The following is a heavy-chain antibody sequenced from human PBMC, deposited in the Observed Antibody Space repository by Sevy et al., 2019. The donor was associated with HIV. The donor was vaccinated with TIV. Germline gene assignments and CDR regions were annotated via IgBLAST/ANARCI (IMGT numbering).Heavy chain of an antibody. D-gene: IGHD3-22*01. CDR3: ARDTTYYYDSSGEYYFDY. CDR1: GFTFSSYS. V-gene: IGHV3-21*01. Sequence: GGSLRLSCAASGFTFSSYSMNLVRQAPGKGLEWVSSISSSSSYIDYADSVKGRFTISRDNAKNSLYLQMNSLRAEDTAVYYCARDTTYYYDSSGEYYFDYWGQGTLVTVSS. CDR2: ISSSSSYI. J-gene: IGHJ4*02.